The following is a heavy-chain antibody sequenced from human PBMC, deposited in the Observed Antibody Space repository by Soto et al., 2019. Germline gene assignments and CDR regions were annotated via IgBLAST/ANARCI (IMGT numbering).Heavy chain of an antibody. J-gene: IGHJ4*02. D-gene: IGHD7-27*01. CDR1: GFTFSSYG. CDR2: IWYDGSNK. V-gene: IGHV3-33*01. CDR3: ARDLPSTGKFDY. Sequence: GGSLRLSCAASGFTFSSYGMHWVRQAPGKGLEWVAVIWYDGSNKYYADSVKGRFTISRDNSKNTLYLQMNSLRAEDTAVYYWARDLPSTGKFDYWGQGTLVTVSS.